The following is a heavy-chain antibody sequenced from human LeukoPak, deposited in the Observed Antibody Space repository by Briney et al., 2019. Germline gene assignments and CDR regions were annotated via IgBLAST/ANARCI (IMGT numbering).Heavy chain of an antibody. V-gene: IGHV3-23*01. J-gene: IGHJ5*02. CDR1: GFTFSSYG. CDR3: APTSTLTTGRWFDP. D-gene: IGHD4-17*01. CDR2: ISSSGVST. Sequence: PGGSLRLSCAASGFTFSSYGMSWVRQAPGGGREGVSCISSSGVSTYYTDSGKGRFTISRDNSENTLYLQMNSLRAEDTAIYYCAPTSTLTTGRWFDPWGQGTLVTVSS.